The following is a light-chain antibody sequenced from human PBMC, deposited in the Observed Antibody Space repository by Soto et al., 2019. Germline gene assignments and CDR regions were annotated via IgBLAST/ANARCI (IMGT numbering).Light chain of an antibody. CDR3: AAWDDSLSGLV. CDR2: RTN. J-gene: IGLJ3*02. CDR1: TSNIGSNY. Sequence: QSVLPQLPSASVTPGQRGTISCSGSTSNIGSNYVDWYQQLPGTAPHLLSYRTNQRPSVVTDRISGSRSGTSASLAISGLRSEDAADDYGAAWDDSLSGLVFGGGTKLTVL. V-gene: IGLV1-47*01.